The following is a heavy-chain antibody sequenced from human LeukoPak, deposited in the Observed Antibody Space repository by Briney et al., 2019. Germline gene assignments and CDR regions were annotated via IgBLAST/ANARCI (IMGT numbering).Heavy chain of an antibody. J-gene: IGHJ4*02. Sequence: GGSLRLSCAASGFTFGDYGMSWVRQAPGKGLEWVSAISGSGGSTYYADSVKGRFTISRDNSKNTLYLQMNSLRAEDTAVYYCAKANDFWSGVFDYWGQGTLVTVSS. CDR1: GFTFGDYG. CDR2: ISGSGGST. CDR3: AKANDFWSGVFDY. D-gene: IGHD3-3*01. V-gene: IGHV3-23*01.